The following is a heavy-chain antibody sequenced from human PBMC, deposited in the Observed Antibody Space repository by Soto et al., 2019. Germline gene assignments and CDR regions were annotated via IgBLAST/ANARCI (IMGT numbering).Heavy chain of an antibody. J-gene: IGHJ4*02. D-gene: IGHD5-12*01. Sequence: QVQLVQSGGGVVQPGRPLRLSCAASGFTFSSYAMHWVRQAPGKGLEWVAVILYDGSNKYYADSVKGRFTISRDNSKNTLYLQMNSLRAEDTAVYYCAKDPSSYSGYEFFVDYWGQGTLVTVSS. CDR2: ILYDGSNK. V-gene: IGHV3-30*18. CDR3: AKDPSSYSGYEFFVDY. CDR1: GFTFSSYA.